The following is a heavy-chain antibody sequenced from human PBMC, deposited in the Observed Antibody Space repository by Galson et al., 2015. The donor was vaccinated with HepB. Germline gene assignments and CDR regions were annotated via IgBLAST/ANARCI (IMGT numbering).Heavy chain of an antibody. V-gene: IGHV1-69*04. J-gene: IGHJ3*02. Sequence: SVKVSCKASGGTSSSYTISWVRQAPGQGLEWMGRIIPILGIANYAQKFQGRVTITADKSTSTAYMELSSLRSEDTAVYYCAREGSGSYYGAFDIWGQGTMVTVSS. D-gene: IGHD1-26*01. CDR2: IIPILGIA. CDR1: GGTSSSYT. CDR3: AREGSGSYYGAFDI.